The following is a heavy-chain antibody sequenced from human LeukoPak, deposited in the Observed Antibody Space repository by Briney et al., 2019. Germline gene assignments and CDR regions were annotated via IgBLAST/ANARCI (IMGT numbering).Heavy chain of an antibody. CDR3: ARDWMVRGVIDGNWFDP. D-gene: IGHD3-10*01. Sequence: GGSLRLSCAASGFTFSSYGMHWVRQAPGKGLEWVAVIWYDGSNKYYADSVKGRFTISRDNSKSTLYLQMNSLRAEDTAVYYCARDWMVRGVIDGNWFDPWGQGTLVTVSS. J-gene: IGHJ5*02. CDR1: GFTFSSYG. V-gene: IGHV3-33*01. CDR2: IWYDGSNK.